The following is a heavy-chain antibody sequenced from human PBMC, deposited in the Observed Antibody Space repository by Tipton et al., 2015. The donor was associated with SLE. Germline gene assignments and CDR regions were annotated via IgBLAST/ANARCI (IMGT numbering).Heavy chain of an antibody. Sequence: GSLRLSCAASGFSFSSYWMSWVRQVPGKGMERVANIKQDGSEKYYVDSVKGRFTISRDNAKNSLYLQMNSMRAEDTAVYYCARDKPRGWSFDYWGQGTLVTVSS. V-gene: IGHV3-7*01. CDR1: GFSFSSYW. J-gene: IGHJ4*02. CDR3: ARDKPRGWSFDY. CDR2: IKQDGSEK. D-gene: IGHD6-19*01.